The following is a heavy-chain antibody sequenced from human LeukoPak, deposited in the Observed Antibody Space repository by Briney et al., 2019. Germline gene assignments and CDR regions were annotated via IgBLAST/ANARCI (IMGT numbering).Heavy chain of an antibody. CDR3: AREIDYDSSGYSDY. CDR2: INPSGGSA. CDR1: GYTFTTYY. D-gene: IGHD3-22*01. V-gene: IGHV1-46*01. Sequence: ASVKVSCKASGYTFTTYYIHWVRQAPGQGLEWMGIINPSGGSATYAQKFQGRVTMTRDTSISTAYMELSRLRSDDTAVYYCAREIDYDSSGYSDYWGQGTLVTVSS. J-gene: IGHJ4*02.